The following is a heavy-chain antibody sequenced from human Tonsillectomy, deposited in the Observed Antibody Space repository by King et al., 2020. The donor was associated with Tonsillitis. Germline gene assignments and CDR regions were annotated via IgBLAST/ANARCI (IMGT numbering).Heavy chain of an antibody. Sequence: VQLVESGGGLVQPGGSLRLSCAASGFTFSSYAMSWVRQAPGKGLEWVSVISGSGGSTFYADSVKGRFTISRANSKNTLYLQRNSLRAEDTAVYYCAKLGGVVVTAIGYWGQGTLVTVSS. V-gene: IGHV3-23*04. CDR3: AKLGGVVVTAIGY. D-gene: IGHD2-21*02. CDR1: GFTFSSYA. CDR2: ISGSGGST. J-gene: IGHJ4*02.